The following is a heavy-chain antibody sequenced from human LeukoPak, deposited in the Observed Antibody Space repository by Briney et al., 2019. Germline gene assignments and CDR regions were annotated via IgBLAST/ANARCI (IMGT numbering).Heavy chain of an antibody. D-gene: IGHD3-10*01. CDR2: ISVSGGST. CDR1: GFTFSSYA. Sequence: GGSLRLSCAASGFTFSSYAMSWVRQAPGKGLEWVSAISVSGGSTYYADSGKGRFTISRDNSKNTLCVQMNSLRVENTAIYYCARDMGITRVRGVIPHDAVDIWGQGTTVTVSS. V-gene: IGHV3-23*01. CDR3: ARDMGITRVRGVIPHDAVDI. J-gene: IGHJ3*02.